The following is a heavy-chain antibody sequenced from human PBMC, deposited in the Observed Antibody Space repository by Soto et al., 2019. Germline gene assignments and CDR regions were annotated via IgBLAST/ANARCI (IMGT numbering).Heavy chain of an antibody. J-gene: IGHJ4*02. CDR3: SADATAWQQMVPSDY. D-gene: IGHD2-8*01. CDR2: IAVGSGYT. V-gene: IGHV1-58*01. CDR1: GFTFTSSA. Sequence: QMQLEQSGPEVKKPGTSVKVSCKASGFTFTSSAFQWVRQARGQRLEWIGWIAVGSGYTNYAQRFQDRVTLTRDMSTATTYMELRRLTSEDTAIYYCSADATAWQQMVPSDYWGQGTLVTVSS.